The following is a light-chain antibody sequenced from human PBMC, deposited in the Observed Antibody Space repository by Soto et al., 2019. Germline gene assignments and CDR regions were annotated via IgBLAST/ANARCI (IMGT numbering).Light chain of an antibody. J-gene: IGKJ1*01. CDR1: QSIVRW. V-gene: IGKV1-5*01. CDR3: QQYNSYSPA. CDR2: DAS. Sequence: DIQMTQSPSTLSASVGDRVTITCRASQSIVRWLAWYQQRPGKAPKLLIYDASSLQSGVPSRFSGSGSGTEFTLTISSLQPDDFATYYCQQYNSYSPAFGQGTKVDIK.